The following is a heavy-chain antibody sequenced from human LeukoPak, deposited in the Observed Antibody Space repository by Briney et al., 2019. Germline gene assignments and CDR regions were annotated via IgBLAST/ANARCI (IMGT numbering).Heavy chain of an antibody. CDR3: ARGGYGDYGDY. J-gene: IGHJ4*02. D-gene: IGHD4-17*01. CDR1: GFTFSSYG. Sequence: PGGSLRLSCAASGFTFSSYGMNWVRQAPGKGLEWVSYIDGSSRSIYYADSVKGRFTVSRDNAKNSLYLQVNSLRAEDTAVYYCARGGYGDYGDYWGQGTLVTVSS. V-gene: IGHV3-48*01. CDR2: IDGSSRSI.